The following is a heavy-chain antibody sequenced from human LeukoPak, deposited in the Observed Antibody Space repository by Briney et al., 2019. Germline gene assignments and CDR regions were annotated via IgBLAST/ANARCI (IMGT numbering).Heavy chain of an antibody. J-gene: IGHJ4*02. CDR1: GFTFSSYA. D-gene: IGHD1-26*01. CDR3: AREVGATLDY. V-gene: IGHV3-64*01. CDR2: ISSNGGST. Sequence: GGSLRLSCAASGFTFSSYAMHWVRQAPGKGLEYVSAISSNGGSTYYANSVEGRFTISRDNSKNTLYLQMGSLRAEDMAVYYCAREVGATLDYWGQGTLVTVSS.